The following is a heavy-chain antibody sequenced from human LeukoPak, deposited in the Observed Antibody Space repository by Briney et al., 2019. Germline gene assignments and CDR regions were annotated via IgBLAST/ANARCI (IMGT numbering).Heavy chain of an antibody. Sequence: SETLSLTCTVSDYSISSGYGYYWGWIRQPPGKGLEWIGNIYHSGITYYNASLQSRVTISIDTSKNQLSLKLNSVTAADTAVYYCAPGGYIGYGHAFDIWGQGTMVTVSS. V-gene: IGHV4-38-2*02. CDR1: DYSISSGYGYY. J-gene: IGHJ3*02. CDR2: IYHSGIT. D-gene: IGHD5-12*01. CDR3: APGGYIGYGHAFDI.